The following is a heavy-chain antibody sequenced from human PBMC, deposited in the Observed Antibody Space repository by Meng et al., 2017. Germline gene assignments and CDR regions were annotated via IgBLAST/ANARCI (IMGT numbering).Heavy chain of an antibody. CDR1: GFTFSSYS. Sequence: GESLKISCAASGFTFSSYSMNWVRQAPGKGLEWVSSISSSSSYIYYADSVKGRFTISGDNAKNSLYLQMNSMRAEDTAVYYCARGQEQYSSGWNAFDIWGQGTMVTVSS. V-gene: IGHV3-21*01. CDR2: ISSSSSYI. D-gene: IGHD6-19*01. CDR3: ARGQEQYSSGWNAFDI. J-gene: IGHJ3*02.